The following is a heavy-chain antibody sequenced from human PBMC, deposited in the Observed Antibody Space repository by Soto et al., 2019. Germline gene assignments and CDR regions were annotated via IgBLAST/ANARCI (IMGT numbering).Heavy chain of an antibody. V-gene: IGHV3-30-3*01. D-gene: IGHD3-3*01. J-gene: IGHJ6*02. CDR3: AKSPGGVVTPSYYYYGMDV. Sequence: GGSLRLSCVASGFTFSSYVIHWVRQAPGKGLEWVALISTDGTEKHYPGSVRGRFTISRDNSKNTLHLQMNSLRAEDTAVYYCAKSPGGVVTPSYYYYGMDVWGQGTTVTVSS. CDR2: ISTDGTEK. CDR1: GFTFSSYV.